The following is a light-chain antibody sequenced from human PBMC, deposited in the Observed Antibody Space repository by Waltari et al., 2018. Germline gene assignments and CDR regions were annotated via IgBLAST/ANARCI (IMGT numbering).Light chain of an antibody. J-gene: IGLJ2*01. V-gene: IGLV3-25*03. CDR1: ALPKQY. CDR2: KDR. CDR3: QSGDNSGTNRVL. Sequence: SYELTQPPSVSVSPGQTARITCPGAALPKQYVSWYQQKSGQAPILVMYKDRERPSGIPERFSGSSSGTTVTLTISGVQAEDEADYHCQSGDNSGTNRVLFGGGTKLTVL.